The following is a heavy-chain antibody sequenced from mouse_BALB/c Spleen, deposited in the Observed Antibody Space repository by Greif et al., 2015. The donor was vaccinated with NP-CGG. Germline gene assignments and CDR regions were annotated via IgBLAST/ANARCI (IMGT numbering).Heavy chain of an antibody. V-gene: IGHV5-12*02. CDR2: ISNGGGST. CDR3: ARHGYDGAMDY. D-gene: IGHD2-2*01. J-gene: IGHJ4*01. Sequence: EVQLVESGGRLVQPGGSLKLSCATSGFTFSDYYMYWVRQTPEKRLEWVAYISNGGGSTYYPDTVKGRFTISRDNAKNTLYLQMSRLKSEDTAMYYCARHGYDGAMDYWGQGTSVTVSS. CDR1: GFTFSDYY.